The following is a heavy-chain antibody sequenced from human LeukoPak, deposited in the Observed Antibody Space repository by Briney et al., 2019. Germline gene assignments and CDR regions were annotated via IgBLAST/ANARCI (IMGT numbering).Heavy chain of an antibody. J-gene: IGHJ4*02. CDR1: GFTFSNYA. CDR2: ISANGGGT. D-gene: IGHD6-25*01. CDR3: AKGSGLFDY. V-gene: IGHV3-23*01. Sequence: GGSLRLSCAASGFTFSNYAMSWVRQAPGKGLEWVSAISANGGGTYYADSVKGRFTISRDNSKNTLYLQMNSLRAEDTAVYYCAKGSGLFDYWGQETLVTVSS.